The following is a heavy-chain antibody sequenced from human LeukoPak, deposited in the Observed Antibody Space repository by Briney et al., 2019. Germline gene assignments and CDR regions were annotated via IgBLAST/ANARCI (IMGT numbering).Heavy chain of an antibody. J-gene: IGHJ5*02. CDR2: IYYSGIT. Sequence: SEILSLTCTVSGGSISSGSYYWGWIRQPPGKGLEWIGSIYYSGITHYKPSLKSRVTISADTSKNQFSLKLSSVTAADTAVYYCARRGDPWGQGTLVTVSS. V-gene: IGHV4-39*01. CDR3: ARRGDP. D-gene: IGHD3-16*01. CDR1: GGSISSGSYY.